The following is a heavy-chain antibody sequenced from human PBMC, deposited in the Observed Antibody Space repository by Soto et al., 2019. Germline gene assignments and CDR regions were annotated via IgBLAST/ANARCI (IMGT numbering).Heavy chain of an antibody. J-gene: IGHJ4*02. Sequence: SETLSVTCSVSGDSVSRGIYHWSWIRQPPGKGLEWIGFKPYTGSPDYNPSLKSRVVISIDRSKNQFSLKLSSVTATDTAVYFCAKVGWGGDSWGQGTLVTVSS. CDR2: KPYTGSP. CDR3: AKVGWGGDS. V-gene: IGHV4-61*01. D-gene: IGHD7-27*01. CDR1: GDSVSRGIYH.